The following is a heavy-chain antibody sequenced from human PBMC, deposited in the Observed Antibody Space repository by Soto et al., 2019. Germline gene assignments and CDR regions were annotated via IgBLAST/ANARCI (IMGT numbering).Heavy chain of an antibody. D-gene: IGHD3-10*01. CDR3: AREATMVRGVIGNWFDP. Sequence: SETLSLTCTVSGGSVSSGSYYWSWIRQPPGKGLEWIGYIYYSGSTNYNPSLKSRVTISVDTSKNQFSLKLSSVTAADTAVYYCAREATMVRGVIGNWFDPWGQGTLVTVSS. J-gene: IGHJ5*02. CDR1: GGSVSSGSYY. V-gene: IGHV4-61*01. CDR2: IYYSGST.